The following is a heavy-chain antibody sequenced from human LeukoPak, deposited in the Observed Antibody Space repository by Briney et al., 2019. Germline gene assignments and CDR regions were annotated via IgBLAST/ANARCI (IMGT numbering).Heavy chain of an antibody. V-gene: IGHV1-18*01. Sequence: VASVKVSCKASGYTFTSYGISWVRQAPGQGLEWMGWISAYNGNTNYAQKLQGRVTMTTDTSTGTAYKELRSLRSDDTAVYYCATAYSGYDSSFDYWGQGTLVTVSS. CDR1: GYTFTSYG. D-gene: IGHD5-12*01. CDR2: ISAYNGNT. J-gene: IGHJ4*02. CDR3: ATAYSGYDSSFDY.